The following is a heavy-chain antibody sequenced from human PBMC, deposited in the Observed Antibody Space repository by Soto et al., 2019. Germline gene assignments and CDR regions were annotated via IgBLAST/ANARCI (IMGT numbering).Heavy chain of an antibody. CDR3: ARDTYDSPGYTLAY. V-gene: IGHV1-18*01. J-gene: IGHJ1*01. CDR2: IGAYNGHT. Sequence: DAVQVSCESSGYTFTNSGISWVRQAPGQGLEWMGWIGAYNGHTKYAQQLQGSVTMTTDTSTSTAYMELRSLPSDDTARLYGARDTYDSPGYTLAYWGQRTPVIVSS. CDR1: GYTFTNSG. D-gene: IGHD3-16*01.